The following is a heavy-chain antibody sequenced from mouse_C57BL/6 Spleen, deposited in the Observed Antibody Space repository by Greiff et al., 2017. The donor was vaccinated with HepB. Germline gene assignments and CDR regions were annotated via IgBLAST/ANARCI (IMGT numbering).Heavy chain of an antibody. D-gene: IGHD1-1*01. CDR1: GFTFSSYA. V-gene: IGHV5-4*01. J-gene: IGHJ3*01. CDR3: ARGGMSRAWFAY. CDR2: ISDGGSYT. Sequence: EVQLVESGGGLVKPGGSLKLSCAASGFTFSSYAMSWVRQTPEKRLEWVATISDGGSYTYYPDNVKGRFTISRDNAKNNLYLQMSHLKSEDTAMYYCARGGMSRAWFAYWGQGTLVTVSA.